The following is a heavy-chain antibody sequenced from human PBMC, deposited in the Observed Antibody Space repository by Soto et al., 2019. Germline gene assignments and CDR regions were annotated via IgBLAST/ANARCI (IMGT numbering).Heavy chain of an antibody. J-gene: IGHJ4*02. Sequence: EVQLLESGGGLVQPGGSLRLSCAASGFTFSSYAMRWVRQAPGKGLEWGAAISGSGGGTYYADSVKGRFTISRDNSKNTLYLQMNSLRAEDTAVYYCARLGSGSYYDYWGQGTLVTVSS. CDR2: ISGSGGGT. CDR3: ARLGSGSYYDY. D-gene: IGHD1-26*01. V-gene: IGHV3-23*01. CDR1: GFTFSSYA.